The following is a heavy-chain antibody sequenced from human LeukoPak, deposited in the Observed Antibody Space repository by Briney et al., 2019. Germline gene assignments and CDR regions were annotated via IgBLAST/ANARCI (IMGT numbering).Heavy chain of an antibody. Sequence: SETLSLTCTVSGGSISSYYWSWIRQPAGKGLEWIGRIYTSVTTNYNPSLKSRVTISVDTSKNQFSLKLSSVTAADTAVYYCASGNPGYFDYWGQGTLVTVSS. CDR1: GGSISSYY. D-gene: IGHD1-26*01. V-gene: IGHV4-4*07. CDR3: ASGNPGYFDY. J-gene: IGHJ4*02. CDR2: IYTSVTT.